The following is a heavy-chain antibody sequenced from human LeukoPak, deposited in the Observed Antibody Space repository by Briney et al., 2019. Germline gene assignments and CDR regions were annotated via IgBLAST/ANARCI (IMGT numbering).Heavy chain of an antibody. CDR1: GYTFTSYG. CDR2: IIPIFGTA. V-gene: IGHV1-69*13. D-gene: IGHD3-10*01. Sequence: SVKVSCKASGYTFTSYGISWVRQAPGQGLEWMGGIIPIFGTANYAQKFQGRVTITADESTSTAYMELSSLRPEDTAVYYCARDFGEFEADWGQGTLVTVSS. J-gene: IGHJ4*02. CDR3: ARDFGEFEAD.